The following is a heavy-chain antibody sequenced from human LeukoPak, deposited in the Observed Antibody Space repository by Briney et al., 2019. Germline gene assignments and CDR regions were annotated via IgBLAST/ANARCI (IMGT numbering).Heavy chain of an antibody. CDR2: ISYDGSNK. CDR1: GFTFSSYG. D-gene: IGHD5-12*01. J-gene: IGHJ4*02. V-gene: IGHV3-30*03. Sequence: GRSLRLSCAASGFTFSSYGMHWVRQAPGKGLEWVAVISYDGSNKYYADSVKGRFTISRDNSKNTLYLQMNSLRAEDTAVYYCARDRGGYSTDFDWWGQGALVTVSS. CDR3: ARDRGGYSTDFDW.